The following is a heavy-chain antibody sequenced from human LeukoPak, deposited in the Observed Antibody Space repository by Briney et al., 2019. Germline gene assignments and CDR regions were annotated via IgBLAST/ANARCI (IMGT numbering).Heavy chain of an antibody. CDR2: ISYDGLNK. CDR3: ARALDY. CDR1: GFSFNTYA. J-gene: IGHJ4*02. V-gene: IGHV3-30-3*01. Sequence: GGSLRLSCAASGFSFNTYAMHWFRQAPGKGLEWVAVISYDGLNKYYADSAEGRFTISRDNSRNTLHLQMSSLRTEDTAVYYCARALDYWGQGTLVTVSS.